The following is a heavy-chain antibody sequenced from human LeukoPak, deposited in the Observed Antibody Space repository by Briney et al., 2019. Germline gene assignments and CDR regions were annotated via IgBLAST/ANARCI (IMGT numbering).Heavy chain of an antibody. V-gene: IGHV4-34*01. CDR2: INHSGST. Sequence: SGTLSLTCAVYGGSFSGYYWSWIRQPPGKGLEWIGEINHSGSTNYNPSLKSRVTISVDTSKNQFSLKLSSVTAADTAVYYCARGRTRFDPWGQGTLVTVSS. CDR1: GGSFSGYY. CDR3: ARGRTRFDP. J-gene: IGHJ5*02.